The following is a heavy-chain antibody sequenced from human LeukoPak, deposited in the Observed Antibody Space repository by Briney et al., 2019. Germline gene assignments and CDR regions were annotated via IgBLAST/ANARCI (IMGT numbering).Heavy chain of an antibody. J-gene: IGHJ6*02. CDR1: GFTFSSYW. CDR3: ARDLVYCSSTSCYGGGYYGMDV. CDR2: IKQDGSEK. Sequence: PGGSLRLSCAASGFTFSSYWMGWVRQAPGKGLEWVANIKQDGSEKYYVDSVKGRFTISRDNAKNSLYLQMNSLRAEDTAVYYCARDLVYCSSTSCYGGGYYGMDVWGQGTTVTVSS. D-gene: IGHD2-2*01. V-gene: IGHV3-7*04.